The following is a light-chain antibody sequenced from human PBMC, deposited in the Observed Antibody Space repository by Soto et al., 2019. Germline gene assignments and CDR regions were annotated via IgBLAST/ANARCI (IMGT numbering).Light chain of an antibody. V-gene: IGKV3-20*01. CDR1: QSVGNSH. CDR3: QQYGSSPLT. Sequence: PGERGTLSFRASQSVGNSHVAWYQQRRGLPPRLLIYGASNRATGIPDRFSGSGSGADLTLTISRLEPEDFAVYYCQQYGSSPLTFGGGTKVDIK. CDR2: GAS. J-gene: IGKJ4*01.